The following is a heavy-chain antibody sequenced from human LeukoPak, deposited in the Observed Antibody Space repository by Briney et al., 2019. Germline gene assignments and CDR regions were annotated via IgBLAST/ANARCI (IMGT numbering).Heavy chain of an antibody. CDR1: GFTFTGHS. Sequence: SLRPSCVASGFTFTGHSMHWVRQAPGKGLEWVAVVGVDERTIFYADSLKGRFTISRDNAKNSLYLQMNSLTTEDTAVYYCTTDYGGNLVDYWGQGTLVTVSS. CDR3: TTDYGGNLVDY. D-gene: IGHD4-23*01. CDR2: VGVDERTI. J-gene: IGHJ4*02. V-gene: IGHV3-30*04.